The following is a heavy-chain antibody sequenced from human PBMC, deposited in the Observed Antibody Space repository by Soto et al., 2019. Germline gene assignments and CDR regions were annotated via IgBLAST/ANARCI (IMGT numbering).Heavy chain of an antibody. V-gene: IGHV3-74*01. J-gene: IGHJ4*02. CDR3: ARNNWGINY. CDR1: GFTFTSHW. Sequence: EVQLVESGGGLVRPGGSLTLSCAASGFTFTSHWMHWVRQAPGKGLMWVARIDTEGGTIDYADSVEGRFTISRDNVKKILDLQTSSLRADDTAVYYCARNNWGINYWGQGVLVTVSS. CDR2: IDTEGGTI. D-gene: IGHD7-27*01.